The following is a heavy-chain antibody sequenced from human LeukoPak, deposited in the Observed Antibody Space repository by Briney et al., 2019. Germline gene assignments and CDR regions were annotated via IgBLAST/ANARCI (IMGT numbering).Heavy chain of an antibody. J-gene: IGHJ6*02. CDR1: GFTFSSYG. CDR3: ARPMYYYDSSGSLAV. V-gene: IGHV3-30*04. Sequence: PGGSLRLSCAASGFTFSSYGIHWVRQAPGKGLEWVALISSNGKNKDYADSVKGRFTISRDNSENTLYLQMNSLRAEDTAVYYCARPMYYYDSSGSLAVWGQGTTVTVTS. CDR2: ISSNGKNK. D-gene: IGHD3-22*01.